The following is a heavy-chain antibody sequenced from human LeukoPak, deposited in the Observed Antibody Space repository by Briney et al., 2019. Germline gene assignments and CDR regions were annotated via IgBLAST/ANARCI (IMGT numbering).Heavy chain of an antibody. Sequence: AGTLSLTCTVSGGSLSGYYWSWMRQPPGKGLEWVGYIYYSGSNDCNPSLTSRVTISVDTSKNQFSLKLNSVTDADTAVYHCARTYCRGGRCHFDNWGQETLVTVSS. V-gene: IGHV4-59*08. CDR2: IYYSGSN. CDR3: ARTYCRGGRCHFDN. CDR1: GGSLSGYY. J-gene: IGHJ4*02. D-gene: IGHD2-15*01.